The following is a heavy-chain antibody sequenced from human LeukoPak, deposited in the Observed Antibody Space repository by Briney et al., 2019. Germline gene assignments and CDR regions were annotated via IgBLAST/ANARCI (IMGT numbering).Heavy chain of an antibody. CDR3: ARDRDGYNPYYFDY. Sequence: GGSLRLSCAASGFTFSSYGMHWVRQASGKGLEWVAVIWYDGSNKYYADSVKGRFTISRDNSKNTLYLQMNSLRAEDTAVYYCARDRDGYNPYYFDYWGQGTLVTVSS. V-gene: IGHV3-33*01. D-gene: IGHD5-24*01. CDR1: GFTFSSYG. J-gene: IGHJ4*02. CDR2: IWYDGSNK.